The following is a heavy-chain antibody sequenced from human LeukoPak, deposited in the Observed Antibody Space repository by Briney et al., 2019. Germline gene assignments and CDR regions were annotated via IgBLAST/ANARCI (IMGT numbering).Heavy chain of an antibody. CDR3: AKSGASPPGNWLDS. Sequence: ASVRVSCKASGYTFSNHGLHWVRQAPGQRLEWMGWIKTGDGYTKYSKKFQDGVTIIRDTSATTVYMDLDSLTSEDTAVYYCAKSGASPPGNWLDSWGQGTLVTVSS. CDR2: IKTGDGYT. CDR1: GYTFSNHG. V-gene: IGHV1-3*04. D-gene: IGHD3-10*01. J-gene: IGHJ5*01.